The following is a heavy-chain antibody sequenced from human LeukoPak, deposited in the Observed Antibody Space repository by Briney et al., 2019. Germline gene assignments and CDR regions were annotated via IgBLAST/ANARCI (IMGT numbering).Heavy chain of an antibody. Sequence: ASVKVSCKASGYTFTSYYMHWVRQAPGQGLEWMGWINTNTGNPTYAQGFTGRFVFSLDTSISTAYLQISSLKAEDTALYYCTNAVVTAIDYWGQGTLVTVSS. CDR3: TNAVVTAIDY. D-gene: IGHD2-21*02. V-gene: IGHV7-4-1*02. J-gene: IGHJ4*02. CDR1: GYTFTSYY. CDR2: INTNTGNP.